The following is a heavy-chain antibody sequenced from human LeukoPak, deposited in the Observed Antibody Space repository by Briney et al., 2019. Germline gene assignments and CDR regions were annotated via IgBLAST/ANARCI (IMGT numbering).Heavy chain of an antibody. CDR2: ISSSSSYI. Sequence: PGGSLRLSCAASGFTFSSYSMNWVRQAPGKGLEWVSSISSSSSYIYYADSVKGRFTISRDNAKNSLYLQMNSLRAEYTAVYYCAREGGSYSDAFDIWGQGTMFTVSS. D-gene: IGHD1-26*01. V-gene: IGHV3-21*01. J-gene: IGHJ3*02. CDR1: GFTFSSYS. CDR3: AREGGSYSDAFDI.